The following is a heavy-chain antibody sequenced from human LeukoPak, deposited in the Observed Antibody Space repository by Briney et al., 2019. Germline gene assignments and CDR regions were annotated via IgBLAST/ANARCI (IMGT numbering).Heavy chain of an antibody. V-gene: IGHV1-18*01. CDR3: ARDFGLLGVCSSSNCFNRNWFDP. CDR2: ISAYNGNT. Sequence: GASVKVSCKASGYTFTSYGISWVRQAPGQGLEWMGWISAYNGNTNYAQKLQGRVTMTTDTSTSTAYMELRSLRSDDTAIYYCARDFGLLGVCSSSNCFNRNWFDPWGQGTLVTVSS. J-gene: IGHJ5*02. D-gene: IGHD2-2*01. CDR1: GYTFTSYG.